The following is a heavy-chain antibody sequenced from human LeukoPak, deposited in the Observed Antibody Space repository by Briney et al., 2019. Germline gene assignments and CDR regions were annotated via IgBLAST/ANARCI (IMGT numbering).Heavy chain of an antibody. CDR1: GFTFSSYA. V-gene: IGHV3-23*01. CDR3: AKLPVVVIANGGNY. CDR2: ISGSGGST. J-gene: IGHJ4*02. Sequence: GGSLRLSCAASGFTFSSYAMSWVRQAPGKGLEWVSAISGSGGSTYYADSVKGRFTISRDNSKNTLYLQMNSLRAEDTAVYYCAKLPVVVIANGGNYWGQGTLVTVSS. D-gene: IGHD2-21*01.